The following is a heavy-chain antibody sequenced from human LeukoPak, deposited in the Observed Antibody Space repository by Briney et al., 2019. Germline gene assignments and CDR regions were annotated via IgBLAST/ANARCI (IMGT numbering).Heavy chain of an antibody. CDR2: ISYDGSSK. CDR3: ARSAGYCSSASCYYYDY. CDR1: GFTFSSYA. V-gene: IGHV3-30*04. J-gene: IGHJ4*02. Sequence: PGRSLRLSCAASGFTFSSYAMHWVRQAPGKGLEWVAVISYDGSSKYYTDSVKGRFTISRDNSKNTLYLQMNSLRAEDTAVYYCARSAGYCSSASCYYYDYWGQGTLVTVSS. D-gene: IGHD2-2*01.